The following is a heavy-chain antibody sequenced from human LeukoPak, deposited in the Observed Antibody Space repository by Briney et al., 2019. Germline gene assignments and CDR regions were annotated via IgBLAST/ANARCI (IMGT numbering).Heavy chain of an antibody. CDR1: GFSLTTRGVG. D-gene: IGHD1-26*01. Sequence: ESGPTLVKPTQTLTLTCSFSGFSLTTRGVGVAWTRQPPAKALEWLALIYWDDDKAYSPSLKHRLTITKDTSKNQVVLTMTNMDPVDTATYFCALRPKSGANWFDPWGQGTLVTVSS. CDR3: ALRPKSGANWFDP. V-gene: IGHV2-5*02. CDR2: IYWDDDK. J-gene: IGHJ5*02.